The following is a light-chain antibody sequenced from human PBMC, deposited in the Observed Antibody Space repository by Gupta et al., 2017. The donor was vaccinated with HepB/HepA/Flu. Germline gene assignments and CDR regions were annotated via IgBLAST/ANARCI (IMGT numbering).Light chain of an antibody. CDR3: QQEDSTPCS. V-gene: IGKV4-1*01. Sequence: DIVMTQSPDSLAVSLGERATINCKSSQSVLFSSNNKNYVAWYQHKPGQPPKLLFYWASTRESGVPDRFSGSGSGTDFSLTISSLQAEDVAIYYCQQEDSTPCSFGQGTKLEIK. CDR1: QSVLFSSNNKNY. CDR2: WAS. J-gene: IGKJ2*04.